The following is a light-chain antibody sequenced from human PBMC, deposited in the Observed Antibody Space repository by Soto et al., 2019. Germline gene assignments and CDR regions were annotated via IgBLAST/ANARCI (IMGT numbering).Light chain of an antibody. CDR1: SSDVGSYNL. CDR2: EGS. V-gene: IGLV2-23*01. J-gene: IGLJ1*01. CDR3: CSYAGSSTPYV. Sequence: QSVVTQPASVSGSPGQSITIPCTGTSSDVGSYNLVSWYQQHPGKAPKLMIYEGSKRPSGVSNRFSGSKSGNTASLTISGLQAEDEADYYCCSYAGSSTPYVFGTGTKVTVL.